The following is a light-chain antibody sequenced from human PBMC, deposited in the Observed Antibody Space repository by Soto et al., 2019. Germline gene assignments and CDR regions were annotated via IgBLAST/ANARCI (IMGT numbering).Light chain of an antibody. J-gene: IGLJ1*01. CDR2: EVS. CDR1: SSDGGGYNY. V-gene: IGLV2-8*01. CDR3: SSYAGSNNLV. Sequence: QSALTQPPSASGSPGQSVNISCTGTSSDGGGYNYVSWYQQHPGKAPKLMIYEVSKRPSGVPDRFSGSKSGNTASLTVSGLQAEDEADYYCSSYAGSNNLVFGTGTKVTVL.